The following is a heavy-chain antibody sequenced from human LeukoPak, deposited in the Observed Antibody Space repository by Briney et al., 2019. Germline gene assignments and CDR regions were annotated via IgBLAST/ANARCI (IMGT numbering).Heavy chain of an antibody. CDR2: ISFDGSNK. Sequence: GRSLRLSCAASGFTFSSYAMHWVRQAPGKGLEWVAVISFDGSNKYYADSVKGRFTISRDISKNTLYLQVSSLRAEDTAVYHCARAGTMIRGGPDSFDIWGQGTMVTVSS. V-gene: IGHV3-30*04. CDR3: ARAGTMIRGGPDSFDI. CDR1: GFTFSSYA. J-gene: IGHJ3*02. D-gene: IGHD3-10*01.